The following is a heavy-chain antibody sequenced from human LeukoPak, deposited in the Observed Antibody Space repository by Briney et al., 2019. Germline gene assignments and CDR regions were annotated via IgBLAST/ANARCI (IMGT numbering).Heavy chain of an antibody. Sequence: ASVKVSCKASGYTFTGYYMHWVRQAPGQGLEWMGWINPNSGGTNYAQKFQGRVTMTRDTSISTAYMELSRLRSDDTAVYYCARAPRRIVGANDYWGQGTLVTVSS. CDR2: INPNSGGT. CDR3: ARAPRRIVGANDY. J-gene: IGHJ4*02. CDR1: GYTFTGYY. V-gene: IGHV1-2*02. D-gene: IGHD1-26*01.